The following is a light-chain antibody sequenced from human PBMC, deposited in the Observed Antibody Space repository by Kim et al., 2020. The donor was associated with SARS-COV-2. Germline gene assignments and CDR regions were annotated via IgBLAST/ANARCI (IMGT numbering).Light chain of an antibody. CDR3: ETWDSNTPWV. CDR2: LEGSGSC. Sequence: VKLTCTLSSGNSSYIIAWHQQQPGKAPRYLMKLEGSGSCNKGSGVPDRFSGSSYGADRYLTISNLQSEDEADYYCETWDSNTPWVFGGGTQLTVL. V-gene: IGLV4-60*03. CDR1: SGNSSYI. J-gene: IGLJ3*02.